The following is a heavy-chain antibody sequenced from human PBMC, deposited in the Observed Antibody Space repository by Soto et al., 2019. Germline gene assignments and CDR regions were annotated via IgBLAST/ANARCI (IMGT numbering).Heavy chain of an antibody. CDR1: GGSISSGGYY. CDR3: ARDQDSNSFDY. J-gene: IGHJ4*02. CDR2: IYYSGST. Sequence: SETLSLTCTVSGGSISSGGYYWSWIRQHPGKGLEWIGYIYYSGSTYYNPSLKSRVTISVDTSKNQFSLKLSSVTAADTAVYYCARDQDSNSFDYWGQGTLVTVSS. D-gene: IGHD6-13*01. V-gene: IGHV4-31*03.